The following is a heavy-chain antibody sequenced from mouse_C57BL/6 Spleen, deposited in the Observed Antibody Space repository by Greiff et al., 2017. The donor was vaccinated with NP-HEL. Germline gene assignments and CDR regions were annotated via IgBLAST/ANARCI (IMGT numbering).Heavy chain of an antibody. CDR1: GYTFTNYW. CDR3: ALSYYGSSYRYFDV. CDR2: IYPGGGYT. D-gene: IGHD1-1*01. J-gene: IGHJ1*03. Sequence: QVQLKESGAELVRPGTSVKMSCKASGYTFTNYWIGWAKQRPGHGLEWIGDIYPGGGYTNYNEKFKGKATLTADKSSSTAYMQFSSLTSEDSAIYYCALSYYGSSYRYFDVWGTVTTVTVSS. V-gene: IGHV1-63*01.